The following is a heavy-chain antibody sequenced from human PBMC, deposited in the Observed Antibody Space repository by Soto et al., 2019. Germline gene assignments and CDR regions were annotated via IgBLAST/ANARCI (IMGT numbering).Heavy chain of an antibody. J-gene: IGHJ6*02. V-gene: IGHV3-23*01. CDR3: AKDRFTGDLDYYYYYGMDV. CDR1: GFTFSSYS. D-gene: IGHD7-27*01. CDR2: ISGSGGST. Sequence: PRGSLRLSFAASGFTFSSYSMSWVRQAPGKGLEWVSAISGSGGSTYYADSVKGRFTISRDNSKNTLYLQMNILRAEDTAVYYCAKDRFTGDLDYYYYYGMDVWGQGTTVTVS.